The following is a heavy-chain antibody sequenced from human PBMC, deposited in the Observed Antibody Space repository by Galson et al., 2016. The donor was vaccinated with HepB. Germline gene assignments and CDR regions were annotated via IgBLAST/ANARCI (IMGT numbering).Heavy chain of an antibody. D-gene: IGHD4-17*01. V-gene: IGHV3-21*01. CDR2: ISSSHRFI. CDR3: ARAYGDYAYTDH. J-gene: IGHJ4*02. Sequence: SLRLSCAASGFTFTDYTMNWFRLAPGQGLQWVSSISSSHRFIHYVDSVTGRFAISRDHAKNSLYLQMNSLRAEDTSVYYCARAYGDYAYTDHWGQGTQVIVSS. CDR1: GFTFTDYT.